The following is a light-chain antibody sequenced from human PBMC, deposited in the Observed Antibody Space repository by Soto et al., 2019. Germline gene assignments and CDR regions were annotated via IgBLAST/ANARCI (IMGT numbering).Light chain of an antibody. CDR2: GAS. V-gene: IGKV3-20*01. CDR3: QQYGSSPYT. J-gene: IGKJ2*01. Sequence: EIVLTQSPGTLSLSPGERVTLSCRASQSVSSSSLAWYQQKPGQAPRLLIYGASSRATDIPDRFSGSGSGTDFTLTISRVEPEDFAVYYCQQYGSSPYTFGQGTKVEIK. CDR1: QSVSSSS.